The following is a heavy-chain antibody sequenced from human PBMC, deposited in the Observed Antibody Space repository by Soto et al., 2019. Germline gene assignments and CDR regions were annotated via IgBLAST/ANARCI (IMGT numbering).Heavy chain of an antibody. CDR1: GYTFTSYD. CDR3: ARLGYCISTSCYGAYYYYYGMDV. CDR2: MNPNSGNT. D-gene: IGHD2-2*01. J-gene: IGHJ6*02. Sequence: PSVKVSCKASGYTFTSYDINWVRQATGQGLEWMGWMNPNSGNTGYAQKFQGRVTMTRNTSISTAYMELSSLRSEDTAVYYCARLGYCISTSCYGAYYYYYGMDVWGQGTTVTVSS. V-gene: IGHV1-8*01.